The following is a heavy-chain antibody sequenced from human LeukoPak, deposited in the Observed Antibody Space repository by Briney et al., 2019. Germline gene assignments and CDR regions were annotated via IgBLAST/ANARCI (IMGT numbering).Heavy chain of an antibody. CDR1: GGSISSYY. CDR3: AREGSVYDILTGYYRSPAAFDI. D-gene: IGHD3-9*01. CDR2: IYTSGST. V-gene: IGHV4-4*07. J-gene: IGHJ3*02. Sequence: QASETLSLTCTVSGGSISSYYWSWIRQPAGKGLEWIGRIYTSGSTNYNPSLKSRVTMSVDTSKNQFSLKLSSVTAADTAVYYCAREGSVYDILTGYYRSPAAFDIWGQGTMVTVSS.